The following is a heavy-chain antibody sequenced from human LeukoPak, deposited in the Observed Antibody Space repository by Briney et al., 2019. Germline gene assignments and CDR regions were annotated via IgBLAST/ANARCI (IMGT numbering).Heavy chain of an antibody. CDR3: ARDGAYCSGGSCLNAFDI. CDR1: GGSISSGSYY. J-gene: IGHJ3*02. CDR2: IYTSGST. D-gene: IGHD2-15*01. V-gene: IGHV4-61*02. Sequence: SETLSLTCTVSGGSISSGSYYWSWIRQPAGKGLEWIGRIYTSGSTNYNPSLKSRVTISVDTSKNQFSLKLSSVTAADTAVYYCARDGAYCSGGSCLNAFDIWGQGTMVTVSS.